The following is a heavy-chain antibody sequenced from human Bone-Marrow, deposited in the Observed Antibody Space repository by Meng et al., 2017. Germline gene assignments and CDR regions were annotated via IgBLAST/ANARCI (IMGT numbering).Heavy chain of an antibody. D-gene: IGHD7-27*01. V-gene: IGHV3-74*01. Sequence: EVQLVESGGGLVQHGGSLILSCAASGFTFSSYWMHWVRQAPGKGLVWVSRIKTDGGTTDYADSVKGRFTISRDNAKNTLYLQMSSLRADDTAVYYCARDKWGLGDYWGQGILVTVSS. CDR3: ARDKWGLGDY. J-gene: IGHJ4*02. CDR2: IKTDGGTT. CDR1: GFTFSSYW.